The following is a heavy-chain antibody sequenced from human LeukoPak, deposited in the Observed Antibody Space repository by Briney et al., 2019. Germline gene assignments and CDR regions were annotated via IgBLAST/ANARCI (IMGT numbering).Heavy chain of an antibody. CDR2: ISHSGIT. CDR3: GRNGAYNLDY. J-gene: IGHJ4*02. V-gene: IGHV4-4*02. Sequence: SETLSLTCAVSGGSISSGNWWSWVRPPPGKGLEWIGEISHSGITNYSPSLKSRVTISVDKSKNEFSLKLSSVTAADTAVYYCGRNGAYNLDYWGQGTLVTVSS. D-gene: IGHD1-14*01. CDR1: GGSISSGNW.